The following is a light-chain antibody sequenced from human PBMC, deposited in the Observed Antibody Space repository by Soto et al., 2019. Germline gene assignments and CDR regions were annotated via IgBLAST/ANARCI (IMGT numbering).Light chain of an antibody. V-gene: IGLV2-14*01. CDR2: QVN. CDR3: SSFTTSTTLV. J-gene: IGLJ2*01. Sequence: QSALTQPASVSGSPGQSIASSCTGTTSDIGAYNFVSWYQHYPGKAPQLIIYQVNNRPSGVSDRFSGSKSGNTASLTISGLQAEDEADYYCSSFTTSTTLVFGGETKVTVL. CDR1: TSDIGAYNF.